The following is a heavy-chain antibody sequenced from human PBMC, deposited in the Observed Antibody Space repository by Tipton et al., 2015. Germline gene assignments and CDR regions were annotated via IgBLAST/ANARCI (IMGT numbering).Heavy chain of an antibody. CDR1: GGSINRYY. V-gene: IGHV4-59*01. CDR2: VSYTETS. CDR3: ARARGRHGGLFDS. Sequence: TLSLTCNVTGGSINRYYWSWIRQPPGKGLEWIGYVSYTETSHYNPSLKSRVTISVDTSKTQFSLEMRSVTATDTAVYYCARARGRHGGLFDSWGQGTLVTVSS. D-gene: IGHD4-23*01. J-gene: IGHJ4*02.